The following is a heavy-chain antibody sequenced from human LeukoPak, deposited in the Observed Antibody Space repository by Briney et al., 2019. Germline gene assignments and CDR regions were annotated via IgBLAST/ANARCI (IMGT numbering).Heavy chain of an antibody. V-gene: IGHV3-23*01. D-gene: IGHD3-10*01. CDR2: ISNIGGST. Sequence: GGSLRLSCAASGFTFSSYAMSWVRQAPGKGLEWVSAISNIGGSTYYADSVKGRFTISRDNSKNTLYLQMNSLRAEDTAVYYCARVRASRGGYYYGMDVWGQGTTVTVSS. CDR1: GFTFSSYA. J-gene: IGHJ6*02. CDR3: ARVRASRGGYYYGMDV.